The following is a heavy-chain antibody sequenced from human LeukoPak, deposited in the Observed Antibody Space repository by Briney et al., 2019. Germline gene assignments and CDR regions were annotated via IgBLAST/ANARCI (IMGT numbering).Heavy chain of an antibody. CDR3: ARGNYDISTGPGSNWFDP. D-gene: IGHD3-9*01. CDR1: GYAFTGYY. J-gene: IGHJ5*02. CDR2: SNPNSGGT. Sequence: ASVKVSCKASGYAFTGYYIHWVRQAPGQGLEWMGWSNPNSGGTNYAQKFQGRVTMTRDTSISTAYMELSRLRSDDMAVYYCARGNYDISTGPGSNWFDPWGQGTLVTVSS. V-gene: IGHV1-2*02.